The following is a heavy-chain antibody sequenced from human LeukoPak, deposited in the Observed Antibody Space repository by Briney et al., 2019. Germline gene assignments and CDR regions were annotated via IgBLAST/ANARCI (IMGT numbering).Heavy chain of an antibody. V-gene: IGHV1-69*01. CDR3: ASAEYYYDSSGSLAFDY. CDR2: IIPIFGTA. D-gene: IGHD3-22*01. Sequence: SGNVSCKASGGTFSSYAISWVRQAPGQGLEWMGGIIPIFGTANYAQKFQGRVTITADESTSTAYMELSSPRSEDTAVYYCASAEYYYDSSGSLAFDYWGQGTLVTVSS. J-gene: IGHJ4*02. CDR1: GGTFSSYA.